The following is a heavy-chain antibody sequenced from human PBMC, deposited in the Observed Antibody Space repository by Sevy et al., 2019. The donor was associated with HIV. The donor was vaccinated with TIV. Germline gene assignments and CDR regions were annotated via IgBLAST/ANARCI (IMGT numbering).Heavy chain of an antibody. J-gene: IGHJ5*02. CDR1: GFTFSSYA. V-gene: IGHV3-48*03. D-gene: IGHD3-22*01. Sequence: GGSLRLSCAASGFTFSSYAMHWVRQAPGKGLEWVSYISSSGTTIKYADSVKGRFTISRDNAKNSLYMQMNSLRAEDTAVYYCARVDANYDKGFDPWGQGTLVTVSS. CDR2: ISSSGTTI. CDR3: ARVDANYDKGFDP.